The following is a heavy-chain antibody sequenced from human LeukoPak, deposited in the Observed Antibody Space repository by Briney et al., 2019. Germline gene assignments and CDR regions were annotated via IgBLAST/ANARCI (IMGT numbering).Heavy chain of an antibody. CDR2: INSDGSST. D-gene: IGHD3-10*01. J-gene: IGHJ4*02. V-gene: IGHV3-74*01. CDR3: ARVRGVTPHPFDY. Sequence: GGSLRLSCAASGFTFSDYYMSWIRQAPGKGLVWVSRINSDGSSTSYADSVKGRFTISRDNAKNTLYLQMNSLRAEDTAVYYCARVRGVTPHPFDYWGQGTLVTVSS. CDR1: GFTFSDYY.